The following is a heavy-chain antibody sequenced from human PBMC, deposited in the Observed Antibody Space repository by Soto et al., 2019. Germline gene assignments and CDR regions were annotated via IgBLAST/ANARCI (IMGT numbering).Heavy chain of an antibody. CDR1: GFTFRDYA. V-gene: IGHV3-23*01. J-gene: IGHJ3*02. D-gene: IGHD3-3*01. Sequence: EVQVLQSGGGLGQPGGSLRLSCAAGGFTFRDYAMSWVRQAPGKGLEWVSTLSGSLNSAFYADSVKGRFTISRDSSDNILYLQMNILRDEDTAVYYCPRDAGFPDFGVIKHVFDIWGQGTMVTVSS. CDR2: LSGSLNSA. CDR3: PRDAGFPDFGVIKHVFDI.